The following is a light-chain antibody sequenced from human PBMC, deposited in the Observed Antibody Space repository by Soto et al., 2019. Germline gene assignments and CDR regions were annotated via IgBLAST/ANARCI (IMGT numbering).Light chain of an antibody. J-gene: IGKJ1*01. CDR3: QQSYSSPRT. CDR1: QSIRRS. Sequence: DIQMTQSPSSLSASVADRVTITCRASQSIRRSLNWYQQKPGKAPKLLIYAASSLQSGVPSRFSGSGYGTDFTLTITSLQYEDFPIYYCQQSYSSPRTFGQGTKVDIK. CDR2: AAS. V-gene: IGKV1-39*01.